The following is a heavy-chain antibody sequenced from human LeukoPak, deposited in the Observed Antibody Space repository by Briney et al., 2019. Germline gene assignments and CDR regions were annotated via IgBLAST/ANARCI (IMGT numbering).Heavy chain of an antibody. CDR1: GGTFSSYA. CDR2: ISPIFGTA. V-gene: IGHV1-69*13. CDR3: ARDTSGSYQSYFDY. D-gene: IGHD1-26*01. J-gene: IGHJ4*02. Sequence: SVKVSCKASGGTFSSYAISWVRQAPGQGLEWMGGISPIFGTANYAQKFQGRVTITADESTSTAYMELSSLRSEDTAVYYCARDTSGSYQSYFDYWGQGTLVTVSS.